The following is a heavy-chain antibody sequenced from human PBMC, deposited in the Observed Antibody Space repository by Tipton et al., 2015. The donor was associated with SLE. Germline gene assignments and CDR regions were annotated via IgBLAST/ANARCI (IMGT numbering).Heavy chain of an antibody. Sequence: SLRLSYEASGFTFSSYAMTWVRQAPGKGLEWVSAISASGSSTYYADSVKGRFTISRDNSENILYLQMNSLRAEDTAVYYWCCRGPYTSAWEYYGMDVWSQGTTVTVSS. CDR1: GFTFSSYA. D-gene: IGHD6-19*01. J-gene: IGHJ6*02. CDR3: CCRGPYTSAWEYYGMDV. V-gene: IGHV3-23*01. CDR2: ISASGSST.